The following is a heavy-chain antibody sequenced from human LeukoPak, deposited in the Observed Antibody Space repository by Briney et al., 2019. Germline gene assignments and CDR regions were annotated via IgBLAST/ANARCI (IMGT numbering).Heavy chain of an antibody. J-gene: IGHJ4*02. CDR2: ISSSGSTI. D-gene: IGHD4-17*01. Sequence: PGGSLRLSCAASGFTFSDYYMSWICQAPGKGLEWVSYISSSGSTIYYADSVKGRFTISRDNAQNSLYLQTNSLRAEDTAVYYCARGHGDYENYFDSWGQGTLVTVSS. CDR1: GFTFSDYY. V-gene: IGHV3-11*01. CDR3: ARGHGDYENYFDS.